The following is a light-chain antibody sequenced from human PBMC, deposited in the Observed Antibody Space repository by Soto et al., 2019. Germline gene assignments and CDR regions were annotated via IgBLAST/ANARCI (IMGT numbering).Light chain of an antibody. CDR3: QQFNTYPIT. Sequence: AIQLPQSPSSLSASVGDRVTITCRASQDIRGALAWYQQKPGKAPKFLIFDVSTLQSGVPSRFSGSGSGTDFTLTISSLQPEDFGTYYCQQFNTYPITFGQGTRLEIK. CDR1: QDIRGA. CDR2: DVS. V-gene: IGKV1-13*02. J-gene: IGKJ5*01.